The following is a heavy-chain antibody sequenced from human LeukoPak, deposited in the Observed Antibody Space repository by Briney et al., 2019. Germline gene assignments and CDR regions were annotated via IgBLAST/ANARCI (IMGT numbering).Heavy chain of an antibody. CDR3: ARVWRMATSHPTYYYYGMDV. D-gene: IGHD5-24*01. Sequence: ASVKVSCKASGYTFTGYYMHWVRRAPGQGLEWMGRINPNSGGTNYAQKFQGRVTMTRDTSISTAYMELSRLRSDDTAVYYCARVWRMATSHPTYYYYGMDVWGQGTTVTVSS. CDR1: GYTFTGYY. CDR2: INPNSGGT. V-gene: IGHV1-2*06. J-gene: IGHJ6*02.